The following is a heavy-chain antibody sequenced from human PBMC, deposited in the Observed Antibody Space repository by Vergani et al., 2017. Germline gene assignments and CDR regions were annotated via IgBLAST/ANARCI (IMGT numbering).Heavy chain of an antibody. V-gene: IGHV3-23*01. CDR2: ISGSGGST. Sequence: EVQLLESGGGLVQPGGSLRLSCAASGFTFSSYAMSWVRQAPGKGLEWVSAISGSGGSTYYADSVKGRFTIARDNYKTTLYRQMNSLRAEDTAVYYCAKDQGSAARPAGPDYWGQGTLVTVSS. CDR3: AKDQGSAARPAGPDY. D-gene: IGHD6-13*01. CDR1: GFTFSSYA. J-gene: IGHJ4*02.